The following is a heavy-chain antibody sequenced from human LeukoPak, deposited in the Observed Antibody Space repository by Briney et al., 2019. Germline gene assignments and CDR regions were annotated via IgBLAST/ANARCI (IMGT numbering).Heavy chain of an antibody. Sequence: SVKLSCKASGGTFSSYAISWVRQAPGQRLEWMGGIIPIFGTANHAQKFQGRVTITADESTSTAYMELSSLRSEDTAVYYCARGSLSYYGMDVWGKGTTVTVSS. CDR3: ARGSLSYYGMDV. V-gene: IGHV1-69*13. J-gene: IGHJ6*04. CDR2: IIPIFGTA. CDR1: GGTFSSYA.